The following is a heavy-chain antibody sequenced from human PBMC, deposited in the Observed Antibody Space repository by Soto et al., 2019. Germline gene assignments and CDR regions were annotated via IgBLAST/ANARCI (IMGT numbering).Heavy chain of an antibody. J-gene: IGHJ4*02. V-gene: IGHV4-31*02. CDR3: ARGLKFGGPYRYYFDY. D-gene: IGHD3-16*01. Sequence: XWXWXRXHPGKGLEWIGYIYYSGSTYYNPSLKSRVTISVDTSKNQFSLKLSSVTAADTAVYYCARGLKFGGPYRYYFDYWGQGTLVTVSS. CDR1: X. CDR2: IYYSGST.